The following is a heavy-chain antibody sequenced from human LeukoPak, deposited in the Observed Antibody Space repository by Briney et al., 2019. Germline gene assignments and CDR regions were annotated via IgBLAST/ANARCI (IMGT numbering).Heavy chain of an antibody. V-gene: IGHV4-34*01. CDR2: INHSGST. J-gene: IGHJ6*02. Sequence: SETLSLTCTVSGGSISSYYWSWIRQPPGKGLEWIGEINHSGSTNYNPSLKSRVTISVDTSKNQFSLKLSSVTAADTAVYYCAGGGGTTVVYYYYGMDVWGQGTTVTVSS. D-gene: IGHD4-23*01. CDR3: AGGGGTTVVYYYYGMDV. CDR1: GGSISSYY.